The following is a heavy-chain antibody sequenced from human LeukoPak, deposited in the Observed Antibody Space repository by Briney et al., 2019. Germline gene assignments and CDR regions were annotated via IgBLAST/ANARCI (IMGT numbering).Heavy chain of an antibody. J-gene: IGHJ4*02. D-gene: IGHD1-26*01. CDR3: ARSLYSGRYSGN. V-gene: IGHV1-2*02. CDR1: GYTFTGYY. Sequence: ASVKVSCKASGYTFTGYYMHWVRQAPGQGLEWMGWINPNSGGTNYAQKFQGRVTMTRDTSITTVYMELSGLTFDDAAVYYCARSLYSGRYSGNWGQGTLVTVSS. CDR2: INPNSGGT.